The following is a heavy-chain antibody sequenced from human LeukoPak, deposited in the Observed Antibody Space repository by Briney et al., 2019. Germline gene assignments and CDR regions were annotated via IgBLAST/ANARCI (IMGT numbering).Heavy chain of an antibody. CDR1: GFTFSSYE. J-gene: IGHJ3*02. CDR2: ISSSGSTI. D-gene: IGHD5-24*01. Sequence: PGGSLRLSRAASGFTFSSYEMNWVRQAPGKGLEWVSYISSSGSTIYYADSVKGRFTISRDNAKNSLYLQMNSLRAEDTAVYYCARVNLLQSRSPEGYAFDIWGQGTMVTVSS. V-gene: IGHV3-48*03. CDR3: ARVNLLQSRSPEGYAFDI.